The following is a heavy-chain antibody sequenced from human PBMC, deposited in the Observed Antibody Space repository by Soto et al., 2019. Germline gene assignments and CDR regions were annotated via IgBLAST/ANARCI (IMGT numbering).Heavy chain of an antibody. Sequence: QVQLQESGPGLVKPSETLSLTCTVSGGSISSYYWSWIRQPPGKGLEWIGYIYYSGSTNYNPSLKSRVTISVDTSKNQFSLKLNSMPAADTAVYYCARHNYGSGSTYFDYWGKGTLVTVSS. J-gene: IGHJ4*02. D-gene: IGHD3-10*01. CDR3: ARHNYGSGSTYFDY. CDR2: IYYSGST. V-gene: IGHV4-59*08. CDR1: GGSISSYY.